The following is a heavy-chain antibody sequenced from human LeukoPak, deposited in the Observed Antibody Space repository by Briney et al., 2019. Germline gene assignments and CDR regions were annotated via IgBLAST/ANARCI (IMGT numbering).Heavy chain of an antibody. CDR3: ARDGNSYGLDY. D-gene: IGHD5-18*01. CDR2: IYSGGST. V-gene: IGHV3-66*01. CDR1: GFTVSSNY. Sequence: GGSLRLTCAASGFTVSSNYMSWVRQAPGKGLEWVSVIYSGGSTYYADSVKGRFTISRDNSKNTLYLQVNSLRAEDTAVYYCARDGNSYGLDYWGQGTLVTVPS. J-gene: IGHJ4*02.